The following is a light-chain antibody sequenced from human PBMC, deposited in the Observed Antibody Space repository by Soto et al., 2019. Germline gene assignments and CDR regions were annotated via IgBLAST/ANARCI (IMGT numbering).Light chain of an antibody. J-gene: IGKJ5*01. CDR2: EAS. CDR1: QGISSA. CDR3: QQFNSYLIT. V-gene: IGKV1-13*02. Sequence: AIQLTQSPSSLSASVGDRVTITCRASQGISSALAWYQQKPGKAPKLLIYEASSLESGLPSRFSGSGSGTDFTLTLSSLQPEDFATYYCQQFNSYLITFGQGTRLEIK.